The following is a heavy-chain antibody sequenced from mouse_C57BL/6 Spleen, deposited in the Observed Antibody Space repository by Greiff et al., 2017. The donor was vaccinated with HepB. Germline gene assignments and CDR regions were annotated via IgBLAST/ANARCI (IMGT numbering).Heavy chain of an antibody. CDR1: GYTFTSYG. J-gene: IGHJ4*01. CDR3: ARFGYGSQGFY. V-gene: IGHV1-81*01. Sequence: VQLQESGAELARPGASVKLSCKASGYTFTSYGISWVKQRTGQGLEWIGEIYPRSGNTYYNEKFKGKATLTADKSSSTAYMELRSLTSEDSAVYFCARFGYGSQGFYWGQGTSVTVSS. CDR2: IYPRSGNT. D-gene: IGHD1-1*01.